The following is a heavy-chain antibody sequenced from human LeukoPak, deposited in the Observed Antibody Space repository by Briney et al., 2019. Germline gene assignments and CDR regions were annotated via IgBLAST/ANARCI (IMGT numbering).Heavy chain of an antibody. J-gene: IGHJ1*01. D-gene: IGHD1-26*01. CDR2: IHPNRGGT. V-gene: IGHV1-2*02. CDR1: GYTFTGYY. Sequence: ASVTVSCKASGYTFTGYYIHWVREAPGQGLEWMGWIHPNRGGTNYAQKFQGRVTMTRDTSITTAYMELSGLRSDDTAVYYCARGGTDEYFQHWGQGTLVTVSS. CDR3: ARGGTDEYFQH.